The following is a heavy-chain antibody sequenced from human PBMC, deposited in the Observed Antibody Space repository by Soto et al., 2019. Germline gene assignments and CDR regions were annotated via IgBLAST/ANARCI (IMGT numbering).Heavy chain of an antibody. D-gene: IGHD1-26*01. Sequence: GESLKISCKGSGYSFTSYWIGWVRQMPGKGLEWMGIIYPGDSDTRYSPSFQGQVTISADKSISTAYLQWSSLKASDTAMYYCARQGKGPIVGATDAFDIWGQGTMVTVSS. J-gene: IGHJ3*02. CDR3: ARQGKGPIVGATDAFDI. CDR2: IYPGDSDT. CDR1: GYSFTSYW. V-gene: IGHV5-51*01.